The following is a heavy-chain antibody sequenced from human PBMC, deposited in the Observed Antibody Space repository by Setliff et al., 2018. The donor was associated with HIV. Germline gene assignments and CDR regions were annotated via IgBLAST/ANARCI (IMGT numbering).Heavy chain of an antibody. CDR3: ARRGGYSYGYMDV. D-gene: IGHD5-18*01. CDR1: GDSISSYY. CDR2: TYYSGSS. Sequence: SETLSLTCNVSGDSISSYYWSWIRQPPGKGLEWIGYTYYSGSSIYNPSLKSRVTISVDASKKQFSLKLSSVTAADTAVYYCARRGGYSYGYMDVWGKGTTVTVSS. V-gene: IGHV4-59*12. J-gene: IGHJ6*03.